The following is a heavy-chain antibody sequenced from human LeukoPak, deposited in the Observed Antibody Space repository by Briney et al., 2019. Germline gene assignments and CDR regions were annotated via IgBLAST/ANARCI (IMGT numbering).Heavy chain of an antibody. CDR2: INTNTGNP. J-gene: IGHJ6*02. CDR1: GYTFTSYA. D-gene: IGHD3-10*01. Sequence: ASVKVSCKASGYTFTSYAMNWVRQAPGQGLEWMGWINTNTGNPTYAQGFTGRFVFSLDTFVSTAYLQICSLKAEDTAVYYCARGDYYGSGSYPAYYYYGMDVWGQGTTVTVSS. V-gene: IGHV7-4-1*01. CDR3: ARGDYYGSGSYPAYYYYGMDV.